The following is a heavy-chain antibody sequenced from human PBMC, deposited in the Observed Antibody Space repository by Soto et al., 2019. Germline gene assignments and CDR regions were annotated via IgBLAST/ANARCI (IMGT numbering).Heavy chain of an antibody. J-gene: IGHJ4*02. D-gene: IGHD6-13*01. Sequence: QVQLQESGPGLVKPSGTLSLTCAVSGGSISSNNWWSWVRQPPGKGLEWIGEIYHSGSTNYNPSLKCRLTISVDKSKNPFSLKLNSVTAADTAVYYWARDGSSWYYFDYWGQGTLVTVSS. CDR3: ARDGSSWYYFDY. CDR2: IYHSGST. CDR1: GGSISSNNW. V-gene: IGHV4-4*02.